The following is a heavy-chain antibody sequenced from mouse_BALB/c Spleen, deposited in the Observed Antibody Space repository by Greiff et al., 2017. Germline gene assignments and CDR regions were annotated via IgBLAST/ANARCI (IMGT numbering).Heavy chain of an antibody. Sequence: QVQLQQPGAELVKPGASVKLSCKASGYTFTSYWMHWVKQRPGQGLEWIGEINPSNGRTNYNEKFKSKATLTVDKSSSTAYMQLSSLTSEDSAVYYCARDEINTATCFAYWGQGTLVTVSA. CDR2: INPSNGRT. CDR1: GYTFTSYW. CDR3: ARDEINTATCFAY. D-gene: IGHD1-2*01. J-gene: IGHJ3*01. V-gene: IGHV1S81*02.